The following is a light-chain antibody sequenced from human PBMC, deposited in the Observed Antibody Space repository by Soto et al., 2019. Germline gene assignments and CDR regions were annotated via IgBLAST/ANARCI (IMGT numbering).Light chain of an antibody. J-gene: IGLJ2*01. CDR1: SSDVGRYNY. CDR3: SSHTSYNTVL. CDR2: DVS. Sequence: QSTLTQSASVSGSPGQSITISCTGTSSDVGRYNYVSWYQQHPGKAPKLMIYDVSNRPSGVSNRFSGSKSGNTASLTISGLQAEDEADYYCSSHTSYNTVLFGGGTKLTVL. V-gene: IGLV2-14*03.